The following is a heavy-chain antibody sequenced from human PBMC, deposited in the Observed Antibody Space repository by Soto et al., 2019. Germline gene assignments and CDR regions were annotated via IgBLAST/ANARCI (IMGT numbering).Heavy chain of an antibody. D-gene: IGHD6-6*01. Sequence: AESLKISCKGSGYSFTSYWIGWVRQMPGKGLEWMGIIYPGDTDTRYSPSFQGQVTISADKPISTAYLQWSSLTASDTAMYYCARHWHSNSGWDYWGQGTLVTVSS. CDR2: IYPGDTDT. CDR3: ARHWHSNSGWDY. J-gene: IGHJ4*02. CDR1: GYSFTSYW. V-gene: IGHV5-51*01.